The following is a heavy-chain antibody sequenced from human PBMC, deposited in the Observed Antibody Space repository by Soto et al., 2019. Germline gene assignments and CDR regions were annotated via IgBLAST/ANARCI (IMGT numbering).Heavy chain of an antibody. Sequence: QVQLEESGGGLVKPGGSLRLSCAASGFTFSDYYMSWIRQAPGKGLEWVSYISSSGSTIYYADSVKGRFTISRDNAKNSLYLQMNSLRAEDTAVYYCAREYYYGSGTGYYYYYGMDVWGQGTTVTVSS. CDR3: AREYYYGSGTGYYYYYGMDV. J-gene: IGHJ6*02. CDR1: GFTFSDYY. CDR2: ISSSGSTI. D-gene: IGHD3-10*01. V-gene: IGHV3-11*01.